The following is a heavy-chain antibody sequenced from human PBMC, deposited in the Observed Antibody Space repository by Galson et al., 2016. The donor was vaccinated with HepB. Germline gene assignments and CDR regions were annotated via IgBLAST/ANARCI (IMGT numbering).Heavy chain of an antibody. Sequence: SLRLSCAASGFTFSTYNMNWVRQAPGKGLEWVSSITRSSYKYYADSLKGRFTISRDNAKNSLYLQMNSLRAEDTAVYYCAKDPEYSAPPNCWGQGALVIVSS. CDR1: GFTFSTYN. D-gene: IGHD5-12*01. V-gene: IGHV3-21*01. J-gene: IGHJ4*02. CDR2: ITRSSYK. CDR3: AKDPEYSAPPNC.